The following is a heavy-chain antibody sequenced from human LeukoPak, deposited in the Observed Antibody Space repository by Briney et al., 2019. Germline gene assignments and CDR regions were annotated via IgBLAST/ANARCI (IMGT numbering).Heavy chain of an antibody. D-gene: IGHD6-13*01. CDR3: ARDRFMAAAGHQNLNWFDP. J-gene: IGHJ5*02. CDR2: IYYTGSA. CDR1: GGSISSNYYY. V-gene: IGHV4-39*07. Sequence: SETLSLTCTVSGGSISSNYYYWGWIRQPPGKGLEWIGSIYYTGSAYYNPSLKSRVTMSVDTSKNQFSLKLSSVTAADTAVYYCARDRFMAAAGHQNLNWFDPWGQETLVTVSS.